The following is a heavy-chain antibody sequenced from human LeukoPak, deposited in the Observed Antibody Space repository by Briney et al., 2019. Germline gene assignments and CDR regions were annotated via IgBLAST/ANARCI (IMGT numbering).Heavy chain of an antibody. V-gene: IGHV3-20*04. CDR1: GFTFNRNA. CDR2: LNWNGKKA. J-gene: IGHJ4*02. Sequence: GGSLRLSCAASGFTFNRNAISWVRQAPGKALEWVSGLNWNGKKAGYADSVRGRFSISRDNAKDSLFLQMDSLRVEDTTLYYCATGEQWLDSWGRGTLVTVSS. D-gene: IGHD6-19*01. CDR3: ATGEQWLDS.